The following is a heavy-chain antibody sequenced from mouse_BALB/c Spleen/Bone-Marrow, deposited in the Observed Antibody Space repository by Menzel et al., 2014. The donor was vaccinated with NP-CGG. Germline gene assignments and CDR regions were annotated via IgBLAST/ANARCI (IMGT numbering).Heavy chain of an antibody. CDR1: GYSFTTFW. Sequence: VQLQQPGTVLTRPGASVKMSCKASGYSFTTFWMHWVKQRPGQGLEWIGAIYPGNNDTSYNQKFKGKAKLTAVTSASTAYMELXXXTXEDSAVXXCTRKLPAMDYWGQGTSLTVSS. CDR3: TRKLPAMDY. D-gene: IGHD1-1*01. V-gene: IGHV1-5*01. J-gene: IGHJ4*01. CDR2: IYPGNNDT.